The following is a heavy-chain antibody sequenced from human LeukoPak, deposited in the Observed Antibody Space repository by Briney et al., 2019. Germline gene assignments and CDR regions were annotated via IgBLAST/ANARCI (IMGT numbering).Heavy chain of an antibody. V-gene: IGHV3-30*04. CDR3: ARAGSYSSGWSRYFDY. J-gene: IGHJ4*02. CDR2: ISYDGSNK. D-gene: IGHD6-19*01. CDR1: GFTFSSYA. Sequence: GRSLRLSCAASGFTFSSYAMHWVRQAPGKGLEWVAVISYDGSNKYYADSVKGRFTISRDNSKNTLYLQMNSLRAEDTAVYYCARAGSYSSGWSRYFDYWGQGTLVTVSS.